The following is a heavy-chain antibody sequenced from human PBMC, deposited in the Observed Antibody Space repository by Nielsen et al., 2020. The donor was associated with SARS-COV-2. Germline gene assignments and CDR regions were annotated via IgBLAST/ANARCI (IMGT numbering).Heavy chain of an antibody. Sequence: GESLKISCAASGFTVSSSYMSWVRQAPGKGLEWVSLIYSGGSTYYADSVKGRFTISRDSSKNTLYLQMDSLRAEDTAVYYCARYSWSSGWFDPWGQGTLVTVSS. CDR2: IYSGGST. CDR1: GFTVSSSY. D-gene: IGHD1-26*01. V-gene: IGHV3-66*01. CDR3: ARYSWSSGWFDP. J-gene: IGHJ5*02.